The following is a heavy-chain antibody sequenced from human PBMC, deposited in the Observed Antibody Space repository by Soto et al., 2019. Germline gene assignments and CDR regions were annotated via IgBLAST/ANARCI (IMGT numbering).Heavy chain of an antibody. D-gene: IGHD7-27*01. J-gene: IGHJ4*02. V-gene: IGHV4-59*11. CDR2: IYYNGNT. CDR1: GGSISNHY. CDR3: TRANWYSEY. Sequence: QVQLQESGPGLVKPSETLSLTCTVSGGSISNHYWSWIRQPPGKGLEWIGDIYYNGNTNYNPSLKSRVTMSVDTSKHPISLKLSSVTAADTAVYYCTRANWYSEYWGQGTLVTVSS.